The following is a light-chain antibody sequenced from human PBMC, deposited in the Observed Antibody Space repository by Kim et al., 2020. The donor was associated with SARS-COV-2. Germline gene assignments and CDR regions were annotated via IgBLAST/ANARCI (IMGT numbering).Light chain of an antibody. CDR3: CSYAGSYPVV. CDR1: SSDVGGYNY. J-gene: IGLJ2*01. V-gene: IGLV2-11*01. CDR2: DVS. Sequence: VQSVTLSCTGTSSDVGGYNYVAWYQQHPAKAPKLMIYDVSKRPSGVPDRFSGSKSGNTASLTISGLQAEDEADYYCCSYAGSYPVVFGGGTQRPS.